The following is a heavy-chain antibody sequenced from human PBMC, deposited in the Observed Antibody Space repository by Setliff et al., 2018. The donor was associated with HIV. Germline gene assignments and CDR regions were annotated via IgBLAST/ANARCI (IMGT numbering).Heavy chain of an antibody. V-gene: IGHV4-34*01. Sequence: PSETLSLTCAVYGGSFSGYWWTWIRQPPGKGLEWIGEINRSGGTNYNPSLKNRVTISVETSKNQFSLKVTSVTAADTAVYFCARGDYYDSTGHEGLDSWGQGTLVTVSS. D-gene: IGHD3-22*01. J-gene: IGHJ4*02. CDR1: GGSFSGYW. CDR2: INRSGGT. CDR3: ARGDYYDSTGHEGLDS.